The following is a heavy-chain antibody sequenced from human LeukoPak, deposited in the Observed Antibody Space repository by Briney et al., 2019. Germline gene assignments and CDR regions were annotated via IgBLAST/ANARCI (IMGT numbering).Heavy chain of an antibody. D-gene: IGHD4-17*01. CDR2: IDHSGST. J-gene: IGHJ5*02. CDR3: ARSDTTVTGLDP. CDR1: GGSISSSNW. Sequence: SERLSLTCAVSGGSISSSNWWSWVRQPPGKGLEWIGEIDHSGSTNYNPSLKSRVTISVDKSKNQFSLKLSSVTAADTAVYYCARSDTTVTGLDPWGQGTLVSVSS. V-gene: IGHV4-4*02.